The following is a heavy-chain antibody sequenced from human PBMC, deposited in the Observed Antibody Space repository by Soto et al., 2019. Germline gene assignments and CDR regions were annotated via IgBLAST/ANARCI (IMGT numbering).Heavy chain of an antibody. J-gene: IGHJ4*02. Sequence: GGSLRLSFSASGFTFSGYAMSWVRQAPGKGLEWVSAISGSGGSTYYADSVKGRFTISRDNSKNTLYLQMNSLRAEDTAVYYCASGVDSSSWYTFFDYWGQGTLVTVSS. CDR3: ASGVDSSSWYTFFDY. CDR2: ISGSGGST. D-gene: IGHD6-13*01. CDR1: GFTFSGYA. V-gene: IGHV3-23*01.